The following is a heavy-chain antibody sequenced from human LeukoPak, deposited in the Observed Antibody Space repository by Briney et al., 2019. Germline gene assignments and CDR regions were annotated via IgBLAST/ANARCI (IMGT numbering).Heavy chain of an antibody. CDR2: IFGSGGST. Sequence: GGSLRLSCAASGCTFSSYAMYWVRQAPGKGLEWVSGIFGSGGSTHYADSVKGRFTISRDNSKNTVYLQMNSLRADDTAVYYCAKTTTGYSSGRFPGWPVDYWGQGTLVTVSS. J-gene: IGHJ4*02. V-gene: IGHV3-23*01. D-gene: IGHD6-19*01. CDR3: AKTTTGYSSGRFPGWPVDY. CDR1: GCTFSSYA.